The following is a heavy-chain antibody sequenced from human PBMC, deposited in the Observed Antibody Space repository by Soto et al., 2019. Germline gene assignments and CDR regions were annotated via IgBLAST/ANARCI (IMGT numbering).Heavy chain of an antibody. CDR2: ISSSGSTI. CDR1: GFTFSDYY. CDR3: AREKTRDYDFWSGYSRWFDP. Sequence: PGGSLRLSCAASGFTFSDYYMSWIRKAPGKGLEWVSYISSSGSTIYYADSVKGRFTISRDNAKNSLYLQMNSLRAEDTAVYYCAREKTRDYDFWSGYSRWFDPWGQGTLVTVSS. D-gene: IGHD3-3*01. V-gene: IGHV3-11*01. J-gene: IGHJ5*02.